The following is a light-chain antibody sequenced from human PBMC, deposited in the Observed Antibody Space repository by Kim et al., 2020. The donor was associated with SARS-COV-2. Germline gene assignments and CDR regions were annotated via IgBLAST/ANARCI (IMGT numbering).Light chain of an antibody. CDR2: LGS. V-gene: IGKV2-28*01. CDR1: QSLLHSNGYNY. J-gene: IGKJ1*01. CDR3: MQALQTTWT. Sequence: DIVMTQSPLSLPVTPGEPASISCRSSQSLLHSNGYNYLDWYLQKPGQSPQLLIYLGSNRASGVPDRFSGSGSGTDFTLKISRVEAEDDGVYYCMQALQTTWTFGQGTKLEI.